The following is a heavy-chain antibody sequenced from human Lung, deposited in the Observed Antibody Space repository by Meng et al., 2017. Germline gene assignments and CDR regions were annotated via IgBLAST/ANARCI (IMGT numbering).Heavy chain of an antibody. Sequence: QVHLVQSVLEVKKPGASVKASCKASGYTFTTYGISWLRQAPGQGLEWMGWIDPGNGNRDFAEKFQDRLTMSNDTSSSTVYMELTRLTSDDTAVYYCARDRQWLFDYWGQGALVTVSS. D-gene: IGHD6-19*01. J-gene: IGHJ4*02. V-gene: IGHV1-18*01. CDR3: ARDRQWLFDY. CDR2: IDPGNGNR. CDR1: GYTFTTYG.